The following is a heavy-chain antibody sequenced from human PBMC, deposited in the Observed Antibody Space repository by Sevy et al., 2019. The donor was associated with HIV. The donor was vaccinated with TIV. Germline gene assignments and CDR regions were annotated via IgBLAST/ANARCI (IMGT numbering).Heavy chain of an antibody. J-gene: IGHJ4*02. CDR3: ARVGYCSSTSCRPHNFDY. Sequence: ASVKVSCKASGYTFTGYYMHWVRQAPGQGLEWMGRINPNSGGTNYAQKFQGRVTMTRDTSMSTAYMELSRLRSDDTAVYYCARVGYCSSTSCRPHNFDYWGQGTLVTVSS. CDR2: INPNSGGT. CDR1: GYTFTGYY. V-gene: IGHV1-2*06. D-gene: IGHD2-2*03.